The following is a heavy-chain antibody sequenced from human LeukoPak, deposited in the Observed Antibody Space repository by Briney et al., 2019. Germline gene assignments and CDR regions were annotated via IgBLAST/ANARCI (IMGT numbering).Heavy chain of an antibody. D-gene: IGHD3-22*01. CDR3: AKDGYNYDSSGHFDY. CDR2: ISGSGGTT. CDR1: GFTFSLFA. Sequence: GGSLRLSCAASGFTFSLFAMHWVRQAPGKGLEWVSAISGSGGTTYHADADSVKGRFTISRDNSKNALYLQINNLRAEDTAVYYCAKDGYNYDSSGHFDYWGQGTLVTVSS. J-gene: IGHJ4*02. V-gene: IGHV3-23*01.